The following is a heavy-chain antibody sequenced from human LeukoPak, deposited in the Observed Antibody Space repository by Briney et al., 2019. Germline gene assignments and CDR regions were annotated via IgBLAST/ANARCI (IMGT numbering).Heavy chain of an antibody. J-gene: IGHJ4*02. CDR1: GFTFSSYW. V-gene: IGHV3-7*01. CDR3: ARDGPTAYFDY. Sequence: GGSLRLSCAASGFTFSSYWMTWVRQAPGKGLEWVANIKQDGSEKYYVDSVKGRFTISRDNAKNSLYLQMNSLRAEDTAVYYCARDGPTAYFDYWGQGALVTVSS. D-gene: IGHD5-18*01. CDR2: IKQDGSEK.